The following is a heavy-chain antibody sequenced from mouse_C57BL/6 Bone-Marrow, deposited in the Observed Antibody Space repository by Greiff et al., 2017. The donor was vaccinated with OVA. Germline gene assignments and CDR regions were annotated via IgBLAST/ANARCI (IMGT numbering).Heavy chain of an antibody. CDR3: ARWRWLLRPFDY. J-gene: IGHJ2*01. D-gene: IGHD2-3*01. V-gene: IGHV1-81*01. Sequence: QVQLQQSGAELARPGASVKLSCKASGYTFTSYGISWVKQRTGQGLEWIGEIYPRSGNTYYNEKFKGKATLTADKSSSTAYMELRSLTSEDSAVYFCARWRWLLRPFDYWGQGTTLTVSS. CDR1: GYTFTSYG. CDR2: IYPRSGNT.